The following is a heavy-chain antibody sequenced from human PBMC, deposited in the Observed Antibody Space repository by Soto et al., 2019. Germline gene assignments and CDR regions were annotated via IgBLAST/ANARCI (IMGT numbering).Heavy chain of an antibody. CDR1: GGSVSTSSNY. D-gene: IGHD4-17*01. CDR3: ARDYGVRGPYHYSMDV. J-gene: IGHJ6*04. CDR2: IYYAGST. V-gene: IGHV4-39*02. Sequence: SETLSLTCTVSGGSVSTSSNYWGWIRQPPGRGLEWIGYIYYAGSTYHNPSLKSRVTISVDTSKNQFSLKLNSVTAADTAVYYCARDYGVRGPYHYSMDVRGKGNTVTV.